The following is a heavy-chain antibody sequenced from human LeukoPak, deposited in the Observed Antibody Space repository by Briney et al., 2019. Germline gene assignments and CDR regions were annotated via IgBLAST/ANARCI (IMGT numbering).Heavy chain of an antibody. CDR1: NGSISSDTYF. V-gene: IGHV4-61*02. D-gene: IGHD2-15*01. CDR2: MSSSGIS. CDR3: ARNFIVVVVAAANWFDP. Sequence: SETLSLTCTVSNGSISSDTYFWSWIRQPAGKGLEWIGRMSSSGISTYSPSLKSRVTISIDTSKNQFSLKLSSVTAADTAVYYCARNFIVVVVAAANWFDPWGQGTLVTVSS. J-gene: IGHJ5*02.